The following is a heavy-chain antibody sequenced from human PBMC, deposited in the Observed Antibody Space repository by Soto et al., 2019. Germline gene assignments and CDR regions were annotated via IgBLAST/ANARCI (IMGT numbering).Heavy chain of an antibody. V-gene: IGHV1-3*01. D-gene: IGHD3-22*01. CDR3: ARVGRVNYYDSSGFLDY. J-gene: IGHJ4*02. CDR1: GYTFTSYA. Sequence: GASVKVSCKASGYTFTSYAMHWLRQAPGQRLEWMGWINAGNGNTKYSQKFQGRVTITRDTSASTAYMELSSLRSEDTAVYYCARVGRVNYYDSSGFLDYWGQGTLVTVSS. CDR2: INAGNGNT.